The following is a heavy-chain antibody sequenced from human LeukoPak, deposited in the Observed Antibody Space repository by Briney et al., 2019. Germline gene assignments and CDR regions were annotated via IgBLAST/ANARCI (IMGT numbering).Heavy chain of an antibody. CDR3: ARANTMVRGVIMSYYYYYMDV. Sequence: GASVKVSRKASGYTFTGYYMHWVRQAPGQGLEWMGWINPNSGGTNYAQKFQGRVTMTRDTSISTAYMELSRLRSDDTAVYYCARANTMVRGVIMSYYYYYMDVWGKGTTVTISS. CDR2: INPNSGGT. V-gene: IGHV1-2*02. D-gene: IGHD3-10*01. CDR1: GYTFTGYY. J-gene: IGHJ6*03.